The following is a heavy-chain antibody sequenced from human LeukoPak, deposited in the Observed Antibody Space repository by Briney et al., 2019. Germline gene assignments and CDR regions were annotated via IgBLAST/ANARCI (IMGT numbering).Heavy chain of an antibody. J-gene: IGHJ5*02. D-gene: IGHD6-19*01. CDR3: AKRVPGWYSNWFDP. CDR1: GFTFSSYD. Sequence: PGGSLRLSCAASGFTFSSYDMSWVRQAPGKGLEWVSSISASGGSTYYADSVKGRFTISRDNSKNMLYLQMNSLRAEDTAVYYCAKRVPGWYSNWFDPWGQGTLVTVSS. V-gene: IGHV3-23*01. CDR2: ISASGGST.